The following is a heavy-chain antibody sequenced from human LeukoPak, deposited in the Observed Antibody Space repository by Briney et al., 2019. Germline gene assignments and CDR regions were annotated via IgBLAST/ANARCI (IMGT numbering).Heavy chain of an antibody. J-gene: IGHJ4*02. Sequence: PSETLSLTCTVSGGSVSSTTYYRSWIRQPPGKGLEWIASINYSGSTYYNPSLKSRVTISVDTSENQFSLKLSSVTAADTAVYYCARYVVYGSGKYYFDYWGQGTLVTVSS. CDR2: INYSGST. CDR1: GGSVSSTTYY. CDR3: ARYVVYGSGKYYFDY. D-gene: IGHD3-10*01. V-gene: IGHV4-39*01.